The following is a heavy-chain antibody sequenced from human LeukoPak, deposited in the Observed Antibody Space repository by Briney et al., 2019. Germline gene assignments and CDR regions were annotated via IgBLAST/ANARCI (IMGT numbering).Heavy chain of an antibody. V-gene: IGHV4-59*01. CDR2: IYYSGST. CDR3: ARHINGWYADY. J-gene: IGHJ4*02. CDR1: GGSISSYY. Sequence: PSETLSLTCTVSGGSISSYYWSWIRQPPGKGLEWIGYIYYSGSTNYNPSLKSRVTISVDTSKNQFSLKLSSVTAADTAVYYCARHINGWYADYWGQGTLVTVSS. D-gene: IGHD6-19*01.